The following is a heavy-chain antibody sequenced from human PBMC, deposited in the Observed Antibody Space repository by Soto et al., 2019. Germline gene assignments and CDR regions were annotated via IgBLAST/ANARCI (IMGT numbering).Heavy chain of an antibody. V-gene: IGHV4-59*01. D-gene: IGHD1-26*01. CDR2: IYYSGST. CDR1: GGSISSYY. J-gene: IGHJ4*02. CDR3: ARRYGGNFDS. Sequence: QVQLQESGPGLVKPSETLSHTCTVSGGSISSYYWSWIRQPPGKGLEWIGYIYYSGSTNYNTSLKRRVTISVDTSKNQVSLKLSSVTTADTAVYYCARRYGGNFDSWGQGTLVTVSS.